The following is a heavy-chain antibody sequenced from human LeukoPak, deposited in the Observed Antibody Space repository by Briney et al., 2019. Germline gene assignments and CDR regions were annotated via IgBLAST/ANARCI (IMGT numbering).Heavy chain of an antibody. CDR1: GFTFSSYS. CDR3: ARVALIAVAGSGMDV. Sequence: PGGFLRLSCAASGFTFSSYSMNWVCQAPGKGLEWVSSISSSSSYIYYADSVKGRFTISRDNAKNSLYLQMNSLRAEDTAVYYCARVALIAVAGSGMDVWGQGTTVTVSS. J-gene: IGHJ6*02. D-gene: IGHD6-19*01. CDR2: ISSSSSYI. V-gene: IGHV3-21*01.